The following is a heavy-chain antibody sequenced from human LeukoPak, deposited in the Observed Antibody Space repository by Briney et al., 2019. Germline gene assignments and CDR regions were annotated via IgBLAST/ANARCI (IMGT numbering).Heavy chain of an antibody. V-gene: IGHV4-34*01. Sequence: KPSETLSLTCAVYGGSFSGYYWSWIRQPPGKGLEWIGEINHSGSTNYNPSLKSRVTISVDTSKNQFSLKLSSVTAADTAVYYCARGSADYWGRGTLVTVSS. CDR1: GGSFSGYY. CDR3: ARGSADY. CDR2: INHSGST. J-gene: IGHJ4*02.